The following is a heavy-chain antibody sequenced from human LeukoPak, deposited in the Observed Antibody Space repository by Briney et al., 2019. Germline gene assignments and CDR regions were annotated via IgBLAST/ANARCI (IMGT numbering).Heavy chain of an antibody. V-gene: IGHV4-39*01. Sequence: SETLSLTCTASGGAISSGSYYCGWIRQPPGKGLEWIGSIYYSGSTFYNPSLKSRVTMSAATSKSQFSLKLTSVTAADTAVYYCARHMRDCSGGYCFFNWFDPWGQGTLVSVSS. CDR2: IYYSGST. CDR1: GGAISSGSYY. J-gene: IGHJ5*02. CDR3: ARHMRDCSGGYCFFNWFDP. D-gene: IGHD2-15*01.